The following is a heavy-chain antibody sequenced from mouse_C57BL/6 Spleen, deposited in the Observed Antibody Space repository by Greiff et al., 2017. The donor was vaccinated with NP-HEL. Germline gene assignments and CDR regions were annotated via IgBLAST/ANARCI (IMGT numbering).Heavy chain of an antibody. CDR2: IYPGDGDT. CDR3: ATDGYSSYWYFDV. J-gene: IGHJ1*03. V-gene: IGHV1-82*01. CDR1: GYAFSSSW. D-gene: IGHD2-3*01. Sequence: VQLQQSGPELVKPGASVKISCKASGYAFSSSWMNWVKQRPGKGLEGIGRIYPGDGDTNYNGKFKGKATLTAGKSSSTAYMQLSSLTAEDSAVYFCATDGYSSYWYFDVWGTGTTVTVSS.